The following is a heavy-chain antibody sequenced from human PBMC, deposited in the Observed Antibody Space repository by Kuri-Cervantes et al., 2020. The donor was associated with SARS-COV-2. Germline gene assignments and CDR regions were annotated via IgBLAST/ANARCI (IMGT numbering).Heavy chain of an antibody. J-gene: IGHJ6*02. V-gene: IGHV4-38-2*02. D-gene: IGHD6-13*01. Sequence: SQTLSLTCAVSGYSISSGYYWGWIREPPGKGLEWIGYIYYSGSTNYNPSLKSRVTISVDTSKNQFSLKLSSVTAADTAVYYCARDRYSSSFSYYYYGMDVWGQGTTVTVSS. CDR1: GYSISSGYY. CDR2: IYYSGST. CDR3: ARDRYSSSFSYYYYGMDV.